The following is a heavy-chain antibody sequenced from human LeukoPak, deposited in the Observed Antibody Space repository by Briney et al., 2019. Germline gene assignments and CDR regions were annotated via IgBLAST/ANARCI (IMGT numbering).Heavy chain of an antibody. CDR3: ARDTAAAGLFDF. CDR1: GFTFDDYA. J-gene: IGHJ4*02. V-gene: IGHV3-9*01. D-gene: IGHD6-13*01. CDR2: ISWNSGSI. Sequence: PGGSLRLSCAASGFTFDDYAMHWVRQAPGKGLEWVSGISWNSGSIGYADSVKGRFTISRDNAKNSLYLQMNNLRAEDTAVYYCARDTAAAGLFDFWGQGTLVTVSS.